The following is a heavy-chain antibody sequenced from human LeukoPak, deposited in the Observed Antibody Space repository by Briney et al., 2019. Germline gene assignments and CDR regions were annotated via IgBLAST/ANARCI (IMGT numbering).Heavy chain of an antibody. CDR2: MNPNSGDT. CDR1: GYTFTSYD. V-gene: IGHV1-2*02. J-gene: IGHJ4*02. CDR3: ARDLSEDDFWSGSNY. D-gene: IGHD3-3*01. Sequence: ASVKVSCKASGYTFTSYDVNWVRQATGQGPEWMGWMNPNSGDTNYAQKFQGRVTMTRDTSISTAYMELSRLRSDDTAVYYCARDLSEDDFWSGSNYWGQGTLVTVSS.